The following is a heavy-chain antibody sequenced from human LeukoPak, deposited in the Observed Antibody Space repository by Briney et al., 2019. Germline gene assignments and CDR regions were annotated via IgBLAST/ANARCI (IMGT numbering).Heavy chain of an antibody. V-gene: IGHV3-73*01. CDR1: GFTFSGSA. J-gene: IGHJ4*02. CDR3: TRDYGVLFDY. Sequence: PGGSLRLSCAASGFTFSGSAIHWVRQASGKGLERVGRIRSKANSYATSSAASVKGRFTISRDDSKNTAYLQMNSLKTEDTAVYYCTRDYGVLFDYWGQGTLVTVSS. CDR2: IRSKANSYAT. D-gene: IGHD4-17*01.